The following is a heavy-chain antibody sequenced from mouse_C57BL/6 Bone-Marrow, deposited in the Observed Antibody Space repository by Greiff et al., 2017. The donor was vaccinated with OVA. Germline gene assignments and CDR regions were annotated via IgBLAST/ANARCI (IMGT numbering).Heavy chain of an antibody. CDR3: ARDYGSSFRGWAMDY. CDR1: GFTFSDYG. CDR2: ISSGSSTI. J-gene: IGHJ4*01. V-gene: IGHV5-17*01. Sequence: EVQVVESGGGLVKPGGSLKLSCAASGFTFSDYGMHWVRQAPEKGLEWVAYISSGSSTIYYADTVKGRFTISSDNAKNTLFLQMTSLRSEDTAMYYCARDYGSSFRGWAMDYWGQGTSVTVSS. D-gene: IGHD1-1*01.